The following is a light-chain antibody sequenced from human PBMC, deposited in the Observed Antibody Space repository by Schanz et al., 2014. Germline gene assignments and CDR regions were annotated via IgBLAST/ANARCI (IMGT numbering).Light chain of an antibody. CDR1: SSDVGGYNY. J-gene: IGLJ1*01. CDR3: SSHAGSNDYV. V-gene: IGLV2-14*01. Sequence: QSALTQPASVSGSPGQSITISCTGTSSDVGGYNYVSWYQQHPGKAPKLMIYDVSNRPSGVSNRFSGSKSGNTASLTISGLQAEDEADYYCSSHAGSNDYVFGTGTKVTVL. CDR2: DVS.